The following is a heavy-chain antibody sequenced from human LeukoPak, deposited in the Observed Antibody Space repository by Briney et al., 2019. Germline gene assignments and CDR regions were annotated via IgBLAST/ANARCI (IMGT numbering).Heavy chain of an antibody. V-gene: IGHV4-59*01. Sequence: KPSETLSLTCTVSGGSISSYYWSWIRQPPGKGLEWIGYIYYSGSTNYNPSLKSRVTISVDTSKNQFSLKLSSVTAADTAIYYCARETCSGGSCYFDYWGQGIPVTVSS. J-gene: IGHJ4*02. CDR2: IYYSGST. D-gene: IGHD2-15*01. CDR3: ARETCSGGSCYFDY. CDR1: GGSISSYY.